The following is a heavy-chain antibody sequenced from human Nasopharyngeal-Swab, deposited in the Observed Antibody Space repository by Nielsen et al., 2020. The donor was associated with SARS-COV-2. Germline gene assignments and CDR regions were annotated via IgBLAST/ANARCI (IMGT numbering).Heavy chain of an antibody. CDR3: AKDLQDDAGWAFDY. Sequence: VRQAPGKGLEWVSGSHSNSLTEYAGSVKGRFTISRDNSKNTLHLQMNSLRAEDTAVYYCAKDLQDDAGWAFDYWGQGTVVTVSS. V-gene: IGHV3-23*01. J-gene: IGHJ4*02. CDR2: SHSNSLT. D-gene: IGHD3-9*01.